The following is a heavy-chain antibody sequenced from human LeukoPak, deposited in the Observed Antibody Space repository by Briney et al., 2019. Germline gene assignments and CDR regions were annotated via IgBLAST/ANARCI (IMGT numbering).Heavy chain of an antibody. CDR1: GFTFSTYA. Sequence: GGSLRLSCGVSGFTFSTYAMTWVRQAPGKGLEWVSGISTSGDRTYYADSVKGRFTISRDNSKNTLYLQMNSLRAEDTAEYYCARSAVGTSCCTAVDYWGQGTLVTVSS. CDR2: ISTSGDRT. J-gene: IGHJ4*02. CDR3: ARSAVGTSCCTAVDY. D-gene: IGHD1-26*01. V-gene: IGHV3-23*01.